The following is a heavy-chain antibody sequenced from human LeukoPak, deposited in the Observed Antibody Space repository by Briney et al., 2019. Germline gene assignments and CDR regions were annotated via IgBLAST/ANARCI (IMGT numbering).Heavy chain of an antibody. CDR3: ARYYYDSSGYYYRYFDY. CDR2: INPSGGST. V-gene: IGHV1-46*01. CDR1: GYTFTTYY. J-gene: IGHJ4*02. D-gene: IGHD3-22*01. Sequence: RASVNVSCKASGYTFTTYYVHWVRQAPGQGLEWMGIINPSGGSTTYAQKFRGRLTMTRDMSTSTVYMELSSLRSEDTAVYYCARYYYDSSGYYYRYFDYWGQGTLVTVSS.